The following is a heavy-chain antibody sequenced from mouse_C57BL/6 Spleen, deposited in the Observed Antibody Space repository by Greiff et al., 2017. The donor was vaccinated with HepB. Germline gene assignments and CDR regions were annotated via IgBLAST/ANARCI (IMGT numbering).Heavy chain of an antibody. CDR1: GFTFSDYY. Sequence: EVHLVESEGGLVQPGSSMKLSCTASGFTFSDYYMAWVRQVPEKGLEWVANINYDGSSTYYLDSLKSRFIISRDNAKNILYLQMSSLKSEDTATYYCARGSSSGYVYFDYWGQGTTLTVSS. D-gene: IGHD3-2*02. V-gene: IGHV5-16*01. CDR2: INYDGSST. J-gene: IGHJ2*01. CDR3: ARGSSSGYVYFDY.